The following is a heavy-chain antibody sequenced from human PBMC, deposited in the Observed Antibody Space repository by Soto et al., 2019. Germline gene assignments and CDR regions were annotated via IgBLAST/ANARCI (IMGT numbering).Heavy chain of an antibody. CDR3: VKGGWLDF. D-gene: IGHD3-16*01. V-gene: IGHV3-23*01. CDR2: ISDDSSRT. Sequence: EVQLLESGGGLVQPGGSLRLSCAASGFTFNTFEMSWVHQAPGRGLEWVSFISDDSSRTYYADAVKGRFTISRDNSKYTLYLQMNSLTAEDTAVYACVKGGWLDFWGQGTLVTVSS. CDR1: GFTFNTFE. J-gene: IGHJ5*01.